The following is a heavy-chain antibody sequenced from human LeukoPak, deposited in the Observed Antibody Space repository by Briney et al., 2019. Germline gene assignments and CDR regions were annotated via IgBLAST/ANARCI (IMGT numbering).Heavy chain of an antibody. V-gene: IGHV4-39*01. D-gene: IGHD6-13*01. CDR3: ARLGYSVSWTDC. J-gene: IGHJ4*02. CDR2: IYYSGST. CDR1: GGSISSTSHY. Sequence: SETLSFTCTVSGGSISSTSHYWGWIRQPPGKGLEWIGSIYYSGSTYYNPSFKSRVTISVDTSKNQFSLRLSSVTATDMAVYFCARLGYSVSWTDCWGQGILVTVSS.